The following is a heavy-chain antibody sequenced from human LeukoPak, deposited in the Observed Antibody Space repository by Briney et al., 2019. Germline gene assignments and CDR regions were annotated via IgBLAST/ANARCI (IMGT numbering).Heavy chain of an antibody. CDR3: AKDFSSGYTDY. J-gene: IGHJ4*02. Sequence: GGSLRLSCATSGFTFSTYDMHWVRQAPGKGLEWVSFIRYDGSNRNYADSVQGRFTISRDNSKNTLYLQMNSLRAEDTAVYYCAKDFSSGYTDYWGQGTLVTVSS. CDR1: GFTFSTYD. V-gene: IGHV3-30*02. D-gene: IGHD3-22*01. CDR2: IRYDGSNR.